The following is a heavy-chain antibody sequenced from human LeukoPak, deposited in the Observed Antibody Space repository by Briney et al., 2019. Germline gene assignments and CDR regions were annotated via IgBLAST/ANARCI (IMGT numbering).Heavy chain of an antibody. D-gene: IGHD3-10*01. Sequence: SETLSLTCTVSGYSITTGYFWGWVRQSPGKGLEWIATMHHSGSAYYNPSLTSRVTISVDTSKNQFSLKLSSVTAADTAVYYCARDQRERGWFGELLGHYFDYWGQGTLVTVSS. CDR2: MHHSGSA. V-gene: IGHV4-38-2*02. J-gene: IGHJ4*02. CDR3: ARDQRERGWFGELLGHYFDY. CDR1: GYSITTGYF.